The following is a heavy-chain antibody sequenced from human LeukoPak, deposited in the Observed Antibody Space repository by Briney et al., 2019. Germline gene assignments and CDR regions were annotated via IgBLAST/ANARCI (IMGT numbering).Heavy chain of an antibody. V-gene: IGHV3-7*01. D-gene: IGHD2-15*01. CDR3: ARDKVTCSGGSCYDYFDY. Sequence: GGSLRLSCAASGFSFSTYWMSWVRQTPEKGLEFVANIDQGGSVRNYMDSLKGRFTISRDNSKNTLYLQMNSLRAEDTAVYYCARDKVTCSGGSCYDYFDYWGQGTLVTVSS. CDR2: IDQGGSVR. J-gene: IGHJ4*02. CDR1: GFSFSTYW.